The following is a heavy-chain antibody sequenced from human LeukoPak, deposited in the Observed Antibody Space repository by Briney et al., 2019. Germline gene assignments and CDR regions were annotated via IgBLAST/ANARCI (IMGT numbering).Heavy chain of an antibody. D-gene: IGHD1-20*01. Sequence: GGSLRLSCAASGVTFSGSTMHWVRQASGKGLWWVGRVGNKASSYATAYAASVKGRFTISRDDSKNTAYLQMNSLKTEDTAVYYCTRSLNWIREYWGQGTLVTVSS. CDR2: VGNKASSYAT. CDR1: GVTFSGST. J-gene: IGHJ4*02. V-gene: IGHV3-73*01. CDR3: TRSLNWIREY.